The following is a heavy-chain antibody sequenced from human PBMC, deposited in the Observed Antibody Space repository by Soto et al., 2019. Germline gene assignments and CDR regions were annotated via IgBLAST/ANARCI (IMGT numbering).Heavy chain of an antibody. CDR2: ISYDGSNK. CDR3: AKDVAPYDSSGSLDY. CDR1: GFTFSSYG. V-gene: IGHV3-30*18. D-gene: IGHD3-22*01. Sequence: GGSLRLSCAASGFTFSSYGMHWVRQAPGKGLEWVAVISYDGSNKYYADSVKGRFTISRDNSKNTLYLQMNSLRAEDTAVYYCAKDVAPYDSSGSLDYWGQGTLVTVSS. J-gene: IGHJ4*02.